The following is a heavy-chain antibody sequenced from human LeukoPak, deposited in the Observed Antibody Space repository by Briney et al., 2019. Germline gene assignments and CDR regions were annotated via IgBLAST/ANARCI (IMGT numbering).Heavy chain of an antibody. J-gene: IGHJ5*02. CDR2: IYYSGSA. CDR1: GGSISSSSYY. V-gene: IGHV4-39*07. Sequence: SETLSLTCTVSGGSISSSSYYWGWIRQPPGKGLEWIGSIYYSGSAYYNPSLKSRVTISVDTSKNQFSLKLSSVTAADTAVYYCARGTDITATGPARGWFDPWGQGTLVTVSS. CDR3: ARGTDITATGPARGWFDP. D-gene: IGHD6-13*01.